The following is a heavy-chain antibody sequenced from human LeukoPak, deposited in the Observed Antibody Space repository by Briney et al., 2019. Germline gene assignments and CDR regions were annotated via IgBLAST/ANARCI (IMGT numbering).Heavy chain of an antibody. CDR2: VTGGGSST. D-gene: IGHD3-22*01. Sequence: PGESLRFSCAGSGFTFEDYAMHWVRQAPGKGREWVSFVTGGGSSTAYAVSVKGRFTISRDNSKNSLYLQMNSLSKEDTALYYCAKDRDTTGYAHWGQGTLVTVSS. J-gene: IGHJ1*01. CDR3: AKDRDTTGYAH. CDR1: GFTFEDYA. V-gene: IGHV3-43*02.